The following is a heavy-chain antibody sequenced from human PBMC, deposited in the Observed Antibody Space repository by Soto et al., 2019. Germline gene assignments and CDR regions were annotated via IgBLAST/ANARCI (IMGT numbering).Heavy chain of an antibody. CDR2: INVYNGNT. CDR1: GYSFTRYG. D-gene: IGHD3-16*01. Sequence: QVHLVQSGAEVKNPGASVKVSCKASGYSFTRYGIGWARQAPGQGLEWMGWINVYNGNTNYAQNLQGRLTLTTDTXXTTAYMELRSLRSNDTAIYYCAMVDVYVTPSPQDVWGQGTTVTVSS. J-gene: IGHJ6*02. CDR3: AMVDVYVTPSPQDV. V-gene: IGHV1-18*01.